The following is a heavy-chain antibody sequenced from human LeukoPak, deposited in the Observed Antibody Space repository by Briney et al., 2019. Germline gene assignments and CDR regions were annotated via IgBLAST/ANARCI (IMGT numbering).Heavy chain of an antibody. CDR3: ASLTYYYDSSGYYFDY. J-gene: IGHJ4*02. D-gene: IGHD3-22*01. V-gene: IGHV1-18*01. CDR1: GYTFTSYG. Sequence: ASVKVSCKASGYTFTSYGISWVRQAPGQGLEWIGWISAYNGNTNYAQKLQGGVTMTTDTSTSTAYMELRSLRSDDTAVYYCASLTYYYDSSGYYFDYWGQGTLVTVSS. CDR2: ISAYNGNT.